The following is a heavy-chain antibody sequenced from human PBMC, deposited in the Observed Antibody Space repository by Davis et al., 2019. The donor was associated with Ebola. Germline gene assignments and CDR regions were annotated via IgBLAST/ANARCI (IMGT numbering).Heavy chain of an antibody. V-gene: IGHV4-59*08. CDR2: IYYSGST. J-gene: IGHJ2*01. CDR1: GGSISSYY. D-gene: IGHD1-14*01. Sequence: MPSETLSLTCTVSGGSISSYYWSWIRQPRGKGLEWIGYIYYSGSTNYNPSLKSRVTISVDTSKNQFSLKLSSVTAADTAVYYCATGTLYWYFDLWGRGTLVTVSS. CDR3: ATGTLYWYFDL.